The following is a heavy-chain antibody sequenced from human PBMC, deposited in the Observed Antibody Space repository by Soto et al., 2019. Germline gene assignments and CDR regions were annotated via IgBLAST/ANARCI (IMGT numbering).Heavy chain of an antibody. CDR2: IYHSGST. V-gene: IGHV4-38-2*01. Sequence: ETLCVTCAVSGYSISSGYYWGWIRQPPGKGLEWIGSIYHSGSTYYNPSLKSRVIVSVDTSKNQFSLKLSSVTAADTAVYHGARAPGDLVYYVDYWGQGTLVTVS. CDR1: GYSISSGYY. D-gene: IGHD7-27*01. CDR3: ARAPGDLVYYVDY. J-gene: IGHJ4*02.